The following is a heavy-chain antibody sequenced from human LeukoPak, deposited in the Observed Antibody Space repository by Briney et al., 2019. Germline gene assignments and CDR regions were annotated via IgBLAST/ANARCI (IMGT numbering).Heavy chain of an antibody. CDR2: IYYRGST. Sequence: PSQTLSLTCTVSGGSISSGDYYWSWIRQPPGKGLEWIGYIYYRGSTYYNPSLKSRVTISVDTSKNQFSLNLNSVTAADTAVYYCARDYDGDNAFDYWGQGTLVTVSS. CDR1: GGSISSGDYY. CDR3: ARDYDGDNAFDY. D-gene: IGHD4-23*01. V-gene: IGHV4-30-4*01. J-gene: IGHJ4*02.